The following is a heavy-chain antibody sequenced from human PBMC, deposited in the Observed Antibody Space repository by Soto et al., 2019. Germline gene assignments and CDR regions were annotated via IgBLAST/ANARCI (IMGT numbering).Heavy chain of an antibody. V-gene: IGHV5-51*01. CDR1: GYSFTSYW. CDR3: ARDMIGDILPTYYKVYYYAMDV. D-gene: IGHD3-9*01. J-gene: IGHJ6*02. Sequence: LGESLKISCMGSGYSFTSYWIGWVRQMPGKGLEWMGIIYPGDSDTRYSPSFQGQVAISADKSISTAYLQWSSLRAEDTALYYCARDMIGDILPTYYKVYYYAMDVWGQGTTVTVSS. CDR2: IYPGDSDT.